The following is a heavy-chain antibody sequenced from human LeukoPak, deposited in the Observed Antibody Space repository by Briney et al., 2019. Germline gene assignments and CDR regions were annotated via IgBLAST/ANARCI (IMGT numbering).Heavy chain of an antibody. CDR3: ARGRYDSSGYYSPFDY. Sequence: SGTLSLTCAVSGGSISSSNWWSWVRQPPGKGLEWIGEIYHSGSTNYNPSLKSRVTISVDKSKNQFSLKLSSVTAADTAVYYCARGRYDSSGYYSPFDYWGQGTLVTVSS. CDR1: GGSISSSNW. D-gene: IGHD3-22*01. J-gene: IGHJ4*02. V-gene: IGHV4-4*02. CDR2: IYHSGST.